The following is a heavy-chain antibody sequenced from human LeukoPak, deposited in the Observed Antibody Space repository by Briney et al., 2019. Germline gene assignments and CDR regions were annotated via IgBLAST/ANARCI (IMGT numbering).Heavy chain of an antibody. CDR2: INPNSGGT. CDR3: ASEVSRPYYYDSSGSDAFDI. V-gene: IGHV1-2*02. D-gene: IGHD3-22*01. J-gene: IGHJ3*02. CDR1: GYTFTGYY. Sequence: ASVKVSCKASGYTFTGYYMHWVRQAPGQGLEWMGWINPNSGGTNYAQKFQGRVTMTRDTSTSTAYMELSRLRSDDTAVYYCASEVSRPYYYDSSGSDAFDIWGQGTMVTVSS.